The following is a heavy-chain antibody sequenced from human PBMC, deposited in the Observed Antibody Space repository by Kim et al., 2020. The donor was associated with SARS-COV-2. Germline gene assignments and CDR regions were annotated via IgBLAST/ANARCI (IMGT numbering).Heavy chain of an antibody. J-gene: IGHJ4*02. CDR2: ISNNGGDT. CDR3: ARERGGYYFDY. D-gene: IGHD3-16*01. CDR1: GFTFNIFF. Sequence: WGSLRLSCAASGFTFNIFFMHWVRQAPGKGLEYVSFISNNGGDTNYANSVKGRFTISRDNSRNTLFLQMGDLRADDMAVYYCARERGGYYFDYWGQGTLVTVSS. V-gene: IGHV3-64*01.